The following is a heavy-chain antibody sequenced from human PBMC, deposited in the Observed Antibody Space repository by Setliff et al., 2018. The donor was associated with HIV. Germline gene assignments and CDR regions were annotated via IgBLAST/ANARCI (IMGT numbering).Heavy chain of an antibody. J-gene: IGHJ3*02. CDR1: GFTFSDYY. Sequence: GGSLRLSCVASGFTFSDYYMIWIRQAPGQGLEWVSYISTGSATKYYADSVKGRFTISRDNAKNSLYLQMNSVRADDTAVYYCARAALRYCTSTSCPRVDAFDIWGQGTMVTVSS. D-gene: IGHD2-2*01. V-gene: IGHV3-11*01. CDR3: ARAALRYCTSTSCPRVDAFDI. CDR2: ISTGSATK.